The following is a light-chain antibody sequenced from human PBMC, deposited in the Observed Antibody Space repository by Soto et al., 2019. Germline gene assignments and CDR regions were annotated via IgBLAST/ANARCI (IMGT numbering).Light chain of an antibody. CDR1: QSLSSSY. Sequence: EIVLTQFPGTLSLSPGERATLSCRPSQSLSSSYLVCYQQKPGQAPRLLIYAASRRATGIPDRFSGSGSATEYTLTISRLEPEDSAVYYCQQQATFGQGNNLEIK. J-gene: IGKJ2*01. CDR3: QQQAT. CDR2: AAS. V-gene: IGKV3-20*01.